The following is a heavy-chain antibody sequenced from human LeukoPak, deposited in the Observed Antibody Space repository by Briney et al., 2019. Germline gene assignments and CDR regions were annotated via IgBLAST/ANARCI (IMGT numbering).Heavy chain of an antibody. D-gene: IGHD1-26*01. V-gene: IGHV4-30-4*08. J-gene: IGHJ4*02. CDR2: IYYSGST. CDR3: ASGIRYSGSYPDY. Sequence: SETLSLTCTVSGGSISSGGYYWSWIRQPPGKGLEWIGYIYYSGSTYYNPSLKSRVTISVDTSKNQFSLKLSSVTAADTAVYYCASGIRYSGSYPDYWGQGTLVTVSS. CDR1: GGSISSGGYY.